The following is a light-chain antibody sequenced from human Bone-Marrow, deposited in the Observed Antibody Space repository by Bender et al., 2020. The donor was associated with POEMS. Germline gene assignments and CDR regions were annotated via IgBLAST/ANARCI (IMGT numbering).Light chain of an antibody. V-gene: IGLV1-44*01. Sequence: QSVLTQPPSASGTPGQSVIISCSGTDSNFGGNNVNWYQHLPGTAPRLVVYSNYQRPPGVSNRFSGSKSGNTASLTICGLQAEDEADYYCGSYTDSGTRHYVFGTGTKVTVL. CDR3: GSYTDSGTRHYV. J-gene: IGLJ1*01. CDR1: DSNFGGNN. CDR2: SNY.